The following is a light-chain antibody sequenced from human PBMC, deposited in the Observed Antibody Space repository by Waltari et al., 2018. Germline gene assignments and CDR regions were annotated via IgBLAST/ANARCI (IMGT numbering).Light chain of an antibody. CDR3: SSYTSSISLA. Sequence: QSALTQPASVSGSPGQSITISCTGTSSDVGGYNYVSWYQQHPGRAPKLLIYEVSNRPSGVSNRFSGSKSGNTASLTISGLQAEDEADYYCSSYTSSISLAFGGGTK. J-gene: IGLJ2*01. CDR2: EVS. CDR1: SSDVGGYNY. V-gene: IGLV2-14*01.